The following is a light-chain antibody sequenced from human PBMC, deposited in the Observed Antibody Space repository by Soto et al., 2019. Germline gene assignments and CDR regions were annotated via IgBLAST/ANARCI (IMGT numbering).Light chain of an antibody. CDR1: SRDVGGYNY. CDR3: SSYAGSKGV. Sequence: QSALTQPPSASGSPEQSVTISCTGTSRDVGGYNYVSWYQQHPGKAPKLIIYEVSKRPSGVPDRFSGSKSGHTASLTVSGLRAEDEADYYCSSYAGSKGVFGGGTKLTVL. CDR2: EVS. J-gene: IGLJ2*01. V-gene: IGLV2-8*01.